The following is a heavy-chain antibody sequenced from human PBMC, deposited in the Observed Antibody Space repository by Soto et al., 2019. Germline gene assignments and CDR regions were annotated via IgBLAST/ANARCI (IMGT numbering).Heavy chain of an antibody. V-gene: IGHV3-11*01. J-gene: IGHJ4*02. D-gene: IGHD3-22*01. CDR2: ISSSGYTI. CDR1: GFTFSDYY. CDR3: AKDSLYYYDSSGYYSFDY. Sequence: PGGSLRLSCAASGFTFSDYYMSWIRQAPGKGLEWVSYISSSGYTIYYADSVKGRFTISRDNAKNSVHLQMNSLRAEDTALYYCAKDSLYYYDSSGYYSFDYWGQGTLVTVSS.